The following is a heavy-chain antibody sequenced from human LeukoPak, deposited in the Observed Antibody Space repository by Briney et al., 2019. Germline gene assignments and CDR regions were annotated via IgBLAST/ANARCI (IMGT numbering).Heavy chain of an antibody. V-gene: IGHV1-3*04. CDR1: GYTFTNYA. CDR3: ARFQGNSDWFPGY. CDR2: INTSNGNT. Sequence: ASVTVSCTASGYTFTNYALHWVRQAPGQRLEWMGWINTSNGNTKHSQKFQGRVTITRDTSASTAYMYLSSLTSEDTAVYYCARFQGNSDWFPGYWGQGTLVTVSS. D-gene: IGHD3-9*01. J-gene: IGHJ4*02.